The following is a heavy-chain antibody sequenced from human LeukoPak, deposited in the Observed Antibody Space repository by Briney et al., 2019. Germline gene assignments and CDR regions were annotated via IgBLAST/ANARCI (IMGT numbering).Heavy chain of an antibody. Sequence: GGSLRLSCAASGFSFISYGMHWVRQAPGKGLEWVGVISDDGRSKYYADSVKGRFTISRDNSKNTLYLQMNSLRAEDTAVYYCAKDSYFDYGDYGHFDFDYWGQGTLVTVSS. V-gene: IGHV3-30*18. CDR3: AKDSYFDYGDYGHFDFDY. D-gene: IGHD4-17*01. CDR1: GFSFISYG. CDR2: ISDDGRSK. J-gene: IGHJ4*02.